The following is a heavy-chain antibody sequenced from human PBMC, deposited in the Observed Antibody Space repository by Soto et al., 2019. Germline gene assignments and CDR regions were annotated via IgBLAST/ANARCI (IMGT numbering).Heavy chain of an antibody. CDR1: GGTFSSYA. CDR3: ARGVVAAAYYYYYGMDV. CDR2: IIPIFGTA. D-gene: IGHD2-15*01. V-gene: IGHV1-69*13. J-gene: IGHJ6*02. Sequence: SVKVSCKASGGTFSSYAISWVRQAPGQGLEWMGGIIPIFGTANYAQKFQGRVTITADESTSTAYMELSSLRSEDTAVYYCARGVVAAAYYYYYGMDVWGQGTTVTVSS.